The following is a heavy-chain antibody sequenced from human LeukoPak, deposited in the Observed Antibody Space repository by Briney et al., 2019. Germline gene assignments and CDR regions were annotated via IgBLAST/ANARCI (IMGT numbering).Heavy chain of an antibody. CDR1: GFTFSSYG. V-gene: IGHV3-7*01. CDR2: INPDGRDT. Sequence: GGSLRLSCAASGFTFSSYGMHWVRQAPGKGLEWVAHINPDGRDTYYVDSVKGRFTISRDNSKNTLYLQMNSLRAEDTAVYYCARERDFWSGYYPWYYYYGMDVWGQGTTVTVSS. J-gene: IGHJ6*02. CDR3: ARERDFWSGYYPWYYYYGMDV. D-gene: IGHD3-3*01.